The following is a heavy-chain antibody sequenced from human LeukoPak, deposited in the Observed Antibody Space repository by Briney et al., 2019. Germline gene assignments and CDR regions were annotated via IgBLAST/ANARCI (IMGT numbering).Heavy chain of an antibody. CDR1: GYTFTSYG. Sequence: ASVKVSCKASGYTFTSYGISWVRQAPGQGLEWMGWTSVYNNDTNYPQNFQGRVTMTTDTSTNTAYMELRSLRSDDTAMYYCARGQSVLLQLLHTAFDIWGQGTMVTVSS. V-gene: IGHV1-18*01. CDR2: TSVYNNDT. CDR3: ARGQSVLLQLLHTAFDI. J-gene: IGHJ3*02. D-gene: IGHD2-15*01.